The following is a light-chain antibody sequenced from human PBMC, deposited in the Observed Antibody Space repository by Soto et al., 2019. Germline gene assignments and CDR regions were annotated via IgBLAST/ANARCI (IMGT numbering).Light chain of an antibody. Sequence: QSALTKPASVSGSPGQSITIACTGTSSDVGAYNFVSWYQQYPGKAPKVMIYEVNNRTSGVSNRFSGSKSGNTASLTISGLQAEDAADYYCSSFTRSSTYVFGSGTKLTVL. V-gene: IGLV2-14*01. CDR1: SSDVGAYNF. J-gene: IGLJ1*01. CDR2: EVN. CDR3: SSFTRSSTYV.